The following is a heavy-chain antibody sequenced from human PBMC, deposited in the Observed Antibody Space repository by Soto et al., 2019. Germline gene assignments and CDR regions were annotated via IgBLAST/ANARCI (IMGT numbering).Heavy chain of an antibody. CDR2: IYSGTNT. D-gene: IGHD2-21*01. CDR1: GISISSSY. CDR3: ERPSHLLHAYFGMDV. Sequence: GGSLRLSCAASGISISSSYMSWVRQAPGKGLEWVSLIYSGTNTYYEASVKGRFTISRDNSKNTLYLQMNRLRAEDTAVYYCERPSHLLHAYFGMDVWGQGTKVTVYS. J-gene: IGHJ6*02. V-gene: IGHV3-53*01.